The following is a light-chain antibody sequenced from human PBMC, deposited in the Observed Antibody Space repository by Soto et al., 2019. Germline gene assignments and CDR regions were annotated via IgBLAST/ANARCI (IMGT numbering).Light chain of an antibody. J-gene: IGKJ5*01. CDR1: QSVSSN. CDR3: QQCGNRPPIT. V-gene: IGKV3-11*01. Sequence: EIVMTQSPATLSVSPGERATLSCRASQSVSSNLAWYQQKPGQAPRLLIYGASNRATGIPARFSGSGSGTDFTLTISSLEPEDFAVYYCQQCGNRPPITFGQGTRLEIK. CDR2: GAS.